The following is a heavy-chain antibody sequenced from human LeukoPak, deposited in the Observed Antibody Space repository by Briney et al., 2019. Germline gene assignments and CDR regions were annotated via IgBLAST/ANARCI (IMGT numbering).Heavy chain of an antibody. J-gene: IGHJ4*02. V-gene: IGHV1-2*02. Sequence: ASVKVSCKASGYTFTGYYMHWVRQAPGQGLEWMGWINPNSGGTNYAQKFQGRVTMTGDTSISTAYMELSRLRSDDTAVYYCARGKYDYVWGSPAPHPHRGKLFDYWGQGTLVTVSS. D-gene: IGHD3-16*01. CDR1: GYTFTGYY. CDR3: ARGKYDYVWGSPAPHPHRGKLFDY. CDR2: INPNSGGT.